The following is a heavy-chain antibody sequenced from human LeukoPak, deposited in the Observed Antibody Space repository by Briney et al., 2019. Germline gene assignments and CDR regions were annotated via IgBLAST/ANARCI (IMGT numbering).Heavy chain of an antibody. CDR1: GYTFTGYD. D-gene: IGHD1-26*01. CDR2: INPNSGGT. CDR3: ARGPMPYSGSPFIDY. V-gene: IGHV1-2*02. Sequence: ASVKVSCKASGYTFTGYDMHWVRQAPGQGLEWMGWINPNSGGTNYAQKFQGRVTMTRDTSISTAYMELSRLRSDDTAVYYCARGPMPYSGSPFIDYWGQGTLVTVSS. J-gene: IGHJ4*02.